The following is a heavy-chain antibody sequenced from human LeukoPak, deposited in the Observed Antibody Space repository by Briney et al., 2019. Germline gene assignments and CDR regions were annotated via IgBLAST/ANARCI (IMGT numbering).Heavy chain of an antibody. CDR1: GGSITSDNYY. D-gene: IGHD2-2*01. J-gene: IGHJ6*02. V-gene: IGHV4-39*07. CDR2: IYYGRTT. Sequence: SETLSLTCIVSGGSITSDNYYWGWIRQPPGKGLEYIGSIYYGRTTYYNPSLKSRVTISVDTSNNQFSLKVNSVTAADTAVYYCARDAGHQLSRRNYYAMDVWGQGTTVTVSS. CDR3: ARDAGHQLSRRNYYAMDV.